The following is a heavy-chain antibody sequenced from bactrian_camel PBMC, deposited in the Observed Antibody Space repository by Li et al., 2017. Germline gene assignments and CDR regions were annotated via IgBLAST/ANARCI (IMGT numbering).Heavy chain of an antibody. D-gene: IGHD1*01. Sequence: VQLVESGGGLVQPGGSLSLSCAASGFTFGDSAMSRVRQAPGKGLEWVSSINSDGRLTYDGEFVKGRFAISRDNIGNTLWLLLNSLEPEDTAMYYCAKTVTYGLGYDYWGQGTQVTVS. CDR1: GFTFGDSA. CDR3: AKTVTYGLGYDY. J-gene: IGHJ4*01. CDR2: INSDGRLT. V-gene: IGHV3S40*01.